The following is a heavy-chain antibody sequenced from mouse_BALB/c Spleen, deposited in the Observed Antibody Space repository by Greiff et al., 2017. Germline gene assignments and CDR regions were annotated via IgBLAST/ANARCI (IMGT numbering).Heavy chain of an antibody. J-gene: IGHJ4*01. CDR1: GYSITSDYA. D-gene: IGHD2-14*01. V-gene: IGHV3-2*02. Sequence: EVQLQQSGPGLVKPSQSLSLTCTVTGYSITSDYAWNWIRQFPGNKLEWMGYISYSGSTSYNPSLKSRISITRDTSKNQFFLQLNSVTTEDTATYYCARKYYRYFYAMDYWGQGTSVTVSS. CDR3: ARKYYRYFYAMDY. CDR2: ISYSGST.